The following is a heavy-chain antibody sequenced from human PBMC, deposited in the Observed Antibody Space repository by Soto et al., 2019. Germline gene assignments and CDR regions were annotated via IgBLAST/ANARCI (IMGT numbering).Heavy chain of an antibody. CDR3: TIVRVADSALDH. D-gene: IGHD3-10*02. J-gene: IGHJ4*02. CDR2: MSYDGSDT. V-gene: IGHV3-30*02. CDR1: GFIFSDNG. Sequence: GGSLRLSCVGSGFIFSDNGMHWVRQTPGKGLEWVAFMSYDGSDTFYADSVRGRFTISRDNSKNTLFLHMSNLRAEDTAMYYCTIVRVADSALDHWGQGTLVTVSS.